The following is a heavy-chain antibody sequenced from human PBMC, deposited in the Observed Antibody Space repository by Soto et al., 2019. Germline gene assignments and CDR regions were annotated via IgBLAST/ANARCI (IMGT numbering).Heavy chain of an antibody. V-gene: IGHV3-15*07. CDR2: IKSFADGGTT. Sequence: EVKLVESGGDLVKPGGSLRLSCAASGYSFTDAWMNWVRQAPGKGLEWVGRIKSFADGGTTEYAAPVKGRFRISREDSTLTVFLQMNSLQTEDTAVYYCTRRPKAADIGVGSLDFWGRGTLVTVSA. D-gene: IGHD3-9*01. CDR3: TRRPKAADIGVGSLDF. J-gene: IGHJ4*02. CDR1: GYSFTDAW.